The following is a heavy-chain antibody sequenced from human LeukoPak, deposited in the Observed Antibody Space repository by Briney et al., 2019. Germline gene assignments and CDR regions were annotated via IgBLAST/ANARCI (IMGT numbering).Heavy chain of an antibody. Sequence: GGSLRLSCAASGFTFTSYSMSWVRQAPGKGLEWVSGTSDRGDYTYYADSVKGRFTISRDNSKNTLDLQMNSLRAEDTAVYYCAKVSSNYYGSGSYQTLDYWGQGTLVTVSS. CDR2: TSDRGDYT. CDR1: GFTFTSYS. CDR3: AKVSSNYYGSGSYQTLDY. V-gene: IGHV3-23*01. J-gene: IGHJ4*02. D-gene: IGHD3-10*01.